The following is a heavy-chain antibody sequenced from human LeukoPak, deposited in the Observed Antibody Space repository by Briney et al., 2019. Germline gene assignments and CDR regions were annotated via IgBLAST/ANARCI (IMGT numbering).Heavy chain of an antibody. CDR1: GGTFSSYA. Sequence: ASVKVSCKASGGTFSSYAISWVRQAPGQGLEWMGGIIPIFGTANYAQKFQGRVTITADESTSTAYMELSSLRSEDTAVYYCASQYNWNDLGWFDPWGQGTLVTVSS. V-gene: IGHV1-69*13. CDR2: IIPIFGTA. CDR3: ASQYNWNDLGWFDP. J-gene: IGHJ5*02. D-gene: IGHD1-1*01.